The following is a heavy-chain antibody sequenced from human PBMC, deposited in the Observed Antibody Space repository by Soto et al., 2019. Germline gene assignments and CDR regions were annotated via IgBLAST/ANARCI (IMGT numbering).Heavy chain of an antibody. CDR1: GGSISSYY. CDR2: IYYSGST. V-gene: IGHV4-59*01. Sequence: ATLSLTCTVSGGSISSYYWSWIRQPPGKGLEWIGYIYYSGSTNYNPSLKSRVTISVDTSKNQFSLKLSSVTAADTAVYYCARGLLPDILTGYYFWGQGTLVTVSS. CDR3: ARGLLPDILTGYYF. D-gene: IGHD3-9*01. J-gene: IGHJ4*02.